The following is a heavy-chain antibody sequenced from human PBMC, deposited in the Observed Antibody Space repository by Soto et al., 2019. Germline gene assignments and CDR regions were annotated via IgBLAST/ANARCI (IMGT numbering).Heavy chain of an antibody. J-gene: IGHJ6*02. D-gene: IGHD1-26*01. CDR1: GLTFSNYG. Sequence: GGSLRLSCAGSGLTFSNYGMSWVRQAPGKGLEWISGISGSGEITLYADSVKGRFTISRDNSKNTLSLQMSSLRAEDTAVYFCANSAHRMGLFGFYALAVWGQGTTVTVSS. V-gene: IGHV3-23*01. CDR2: ISGSGEIT. CDR3: ANSAHRMGLFGFYALAV.